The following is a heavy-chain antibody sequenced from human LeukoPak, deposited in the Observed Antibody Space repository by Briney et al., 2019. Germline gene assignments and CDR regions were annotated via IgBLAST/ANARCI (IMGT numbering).Heavy chain of an antibody. V-gene: IGHV3-48*02. CDR2: ITSSGRTI. Sequence: GGSLRLSCAASGFTFSTYSMNWVRQAPGKGLEWASYITSSGRTIYYADSVKGRFTISRDNAKNALYLQMNSLRDEDTAVYYCARDSPPDYWGQGTLVTVSS. J-gene: IGHJ4*02. CDR1: GFTFSTYS. CDR3: ARDSPPDY.